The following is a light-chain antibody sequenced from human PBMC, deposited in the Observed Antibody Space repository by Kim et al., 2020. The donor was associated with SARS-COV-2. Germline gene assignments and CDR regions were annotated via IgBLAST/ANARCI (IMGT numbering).Light chain of an antibody. J-gene: IGKJ5*01. Sequence: ASVGESVTIICRTSQPISTYLSWYQQKQGKAPALLIHTASTLQSGVPSRFSGSGSGTEFTLTIDTLQAEDFATYYCQHSYVTPLTFGQGTRLEIK. CDR3: QHSYVTPLT. CDR1: QPISTY. CDR2: TAS. V-gene: IGKV1-39*01.